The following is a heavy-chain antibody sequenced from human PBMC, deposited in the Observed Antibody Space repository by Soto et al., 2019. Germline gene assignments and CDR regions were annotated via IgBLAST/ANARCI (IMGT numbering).Heavy chain of an antibody. D-gene: IGHD6-25*01. V-gene: IGHV3-23*01. J-gene: IGHJ4*02. CDR3: AKFFVETGGSSGWPWSFHY. CDR1: GFTFSSYA. Sequence: EVQLLESGGGLVQPGRSLRLSCAASGFTFSSYAMSWVRQAPGQGLDWVSAISGSGGTTYYAESVKGRFTISRDNSKNTLSLQTNSLRAEDTAVYYCAKFFVETGGSSGWPWSFHYWGQGTLVTVSS. CDR2: ISGSGGTT.